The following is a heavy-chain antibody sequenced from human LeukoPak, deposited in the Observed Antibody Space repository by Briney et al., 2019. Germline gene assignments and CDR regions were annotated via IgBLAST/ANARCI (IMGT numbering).Heavy chain of an antibody. CDR1: GFTFKIYA. Sequence: PGGSLRLSCAGSGFTFKIYAMSWVRQAPGKGLEWVSAISGSGGSTYYADSVKGRFTISRDNSKNTLYLQMNRLRIRDTTVYYCAKPPYGRDVYNYFDYWGQGTPVTVSS. CDR3: AKPPYGRDVYNYFDY. J-gene: IGHJ4*02. D-gene: IGHD5-24*01. CDR2: ISGSGGST. V-gene: IGHV3-23*01.